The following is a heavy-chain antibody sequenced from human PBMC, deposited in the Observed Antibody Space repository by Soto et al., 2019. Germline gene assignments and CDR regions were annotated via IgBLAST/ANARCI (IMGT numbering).Heavy chain of an antibody. Sequence: SETLSLTCTVSGGSISSYYWSWIRQPPGKGLEWIGYIYYSGSTNYNPSLKSRVTISVDTSKNQFSLKLSSVTAADTAVYYWVRDRERGTGHYGMDIWGRGTTVTVSS. D-gene: IGHD1-1*01. CDR1: GGSISSYY. V-gene: IGHV4-59*01. J-gene: IGHJ6*02. CDR3: VRDRERGTGHYGMDI. CDR2: IYYSGST.